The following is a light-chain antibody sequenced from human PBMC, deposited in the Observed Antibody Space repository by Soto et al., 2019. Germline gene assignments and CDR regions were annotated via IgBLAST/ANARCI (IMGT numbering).Light chain of an antibody. CDR1: QSVSSN. J-gene: IGKJ1*01. V-gene: IGKV3-15*01. Sequence: EIVMMQSPATLSVSPGERATLSCRASQSVSSNLAWYQQKPGQAPRLLIYGASTRATGISARFSGSGSGTEFTLTISSLQSEDFAVYYCQQYNNWPPMAFGQGTKMEIK. CDR2: GAS. CDR3: QQYNNWPPMA.